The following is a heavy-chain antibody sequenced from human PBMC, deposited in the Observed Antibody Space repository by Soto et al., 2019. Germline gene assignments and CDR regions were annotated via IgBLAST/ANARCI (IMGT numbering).Heavy chain of an antibody. V-gene: IGHV4-59*01. Sequence: PSETLSLTCPVSGASINDYFWSWIRQPPGKGLEWIGYIFYSGSPNYNPSLKSRVTMSIDTSKNQFSLKLTSVTAADTAVYYCARASSGRFPRVYYYYGMDVWGQGTTVTVSS. J-gene: IGHJ6*02. CDR3: ARASSGRFPRVYYYYGMDV. CDR1: GASINDYF. CDR2: IFYSGSP. D-gene: IGHD1-26*01.